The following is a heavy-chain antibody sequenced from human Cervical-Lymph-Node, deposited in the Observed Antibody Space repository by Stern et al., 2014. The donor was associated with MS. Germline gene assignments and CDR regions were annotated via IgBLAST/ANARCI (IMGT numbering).Heavy chain of an antibody. Sequence: QVQLQESGPGLVKPSQTLSLTCTVSGGSISSGSYYWSWIRQPAGKGLEWIGRIYTSGSTNYNPSLNSPVTISVDPPKNQFSLQRSLVTAADTAVYYCARQTTADYLFHYWGQGTLVTVSS. CDR3: ARQTTADYLFHY. CDR1: GGSISSGSYY. D-gene: IGHD4-17*01. V-gene: IGHV4-61*02. J-gene: IGHJ4*02. CDR2: IYTSGST.